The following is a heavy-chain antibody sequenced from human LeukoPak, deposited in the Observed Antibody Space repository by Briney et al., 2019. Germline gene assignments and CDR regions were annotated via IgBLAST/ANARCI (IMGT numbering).Heavy chain of an antibody. Sequence: SETLSLTCAVYGGSFSGYYWSWIRQPPGKGLEWIGEINHSGSTNYNPSLKGRVTISVDTSKNQFSLKLSSVTAADTAVYYCARWGYYYDRSGYYRTGDFWGQGTLVTVSS. CDR1: GGSFSGYY. CDR2: INHSGST. V-gene: IGHV4-34*01. J-gene: IGHJ4*02. D-gene: IGHD3-22*01. CDR3: ARWGYYYDRSGYYRTGDF.